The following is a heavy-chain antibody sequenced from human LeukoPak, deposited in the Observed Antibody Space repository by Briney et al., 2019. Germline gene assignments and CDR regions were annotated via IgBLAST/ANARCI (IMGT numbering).Heavy chain of an antibody. Sequence: SVKVSCKASGGTFSSYAISWVRQAPGQGLEWMGGIIPIFGTANYAQKFQGRVTITADESTSTAYMELSSLRSEDTAVYYCARDVFGDYRVFDYWGQGTLVTVSS. D-gene: IGHD4-17*01. J-gene: IGHJ4*02. V-gene: IGHV1-69*13. CDR2: IIPIFGTA. CDR1: GGTFSSYA. CDR3: ARDVFGDYRVFDY.